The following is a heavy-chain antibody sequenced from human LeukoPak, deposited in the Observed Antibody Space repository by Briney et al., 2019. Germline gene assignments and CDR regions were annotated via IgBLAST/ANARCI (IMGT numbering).Heavy chain of an antibody. Sequence: PSETLSLTCAVYGGSFSGYYWSWIRQPPGKGLEWIGEINHSGSTNYNPSLKSRVTISVDTSKNQFSLKLSSVTAADTAVYYCARRGAEGYYYDSSTYYYYMDVWGKGTTVTISS. V-gene: IGHV4-34*01. CDR1: GGSFSGYY. D-gene: IGHD3-22*01. J-gene: IGHJ6*03. CDR2: INHSGST. CDR3: ARRGAEGYYYDSSTYYYYMDV.